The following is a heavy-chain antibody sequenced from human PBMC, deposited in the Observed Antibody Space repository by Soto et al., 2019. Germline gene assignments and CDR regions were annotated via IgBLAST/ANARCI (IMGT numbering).Heavy chain of an antibody. D-gene: IGHD3-10*01. J-gene: IGHJ6*02. CDR3: AAGPYGSGSYYQDYYYGMDV. CDR2: IVVGSGNT. Sequence: QMQLVQSGPEVKKPGTSVKVSCKASGFTFTSSAMQWVRQARGQRLEWIGWIVVGSGNTNYAQKFQERVTITRDMSTSTAYMELSSLRSEDTAVYYCAAGPYGSGSYYQDYYYGMDVWGQGTTVTVSS. CDR1: GFTFTSSA. V-gene: IGHV1-58*02.